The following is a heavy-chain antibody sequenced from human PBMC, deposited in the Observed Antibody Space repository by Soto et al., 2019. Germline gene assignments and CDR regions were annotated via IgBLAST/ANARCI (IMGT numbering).Heavy chain of an antibody. CDR1: GFTFSSYA. CDR3: VKDQTKWELPTNWFDP. D-gene: IGHD1-26*01. V-gene: IGHV3-64D*08. Sequence: GGSLRLSCSASGFTFSSYAMHWVRQAPGKGLEYVSAISSNGGSTYYADSVKGRFTISRDNSKNTLYLQMSSLRAEDTAVYYCVKDQTKWELPTNWFDPWGQGTLVTVSS. J-gene: IGHJ5*02. CDR2: ISSNGGST.